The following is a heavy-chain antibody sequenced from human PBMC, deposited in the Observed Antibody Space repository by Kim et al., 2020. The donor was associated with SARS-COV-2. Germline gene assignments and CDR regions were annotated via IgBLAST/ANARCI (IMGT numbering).Heavy chain of an antibody. V-gene: IGHV4-39*01. J-gene: IGHJ5*02. D-gene: IGHD3-10*01. CDR1: GGSISSSSYY. CDR2: TYYSGST. CDR3: ARQAREFPVRANWFDP. Sequence: SETLSLTCTVSGGSISSSSYYWGWLRQPPGKGLEWFGSTYYSGSTYYNSTPKTRVTISVDTSKNQFSLKLSSVTAPDTAAYYCARQAREFPVRANWFDP.